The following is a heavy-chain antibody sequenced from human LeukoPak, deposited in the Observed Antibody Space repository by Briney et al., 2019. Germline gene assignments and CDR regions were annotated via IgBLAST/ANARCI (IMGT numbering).Heavy chain of an antibody. Sequence: PSETLSLTCDVSGGSISSGGYSWSWIRQPPGKGLEWIGYIYHSGSTYYNPSLKSRVTISVDRSKNQFSLKLSSVTAAGTAVYYCASSSYSSSWYSTGWFDPWGQGTLVTVSS. CDR1: GGSISSGGYS. J-gene: IGHJ5*02. CDR3: ASSSYSSSWYSTGWFDP. V-gene: IGHV4-30-2*01. D-gene: IGHD6-13*01. CDR2: IYHSGST.